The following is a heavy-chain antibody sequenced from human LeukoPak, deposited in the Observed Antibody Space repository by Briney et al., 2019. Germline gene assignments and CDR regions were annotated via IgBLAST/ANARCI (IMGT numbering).Heavy chain of an antibody. J-gene: IGHJ4*02. CDR2: IYYSVST. CDR1: GYSISSGYY. CDR3: ARAHTDFDY. D-gene: IGHD4-17*01. V-gene: IGHV4-38-2*02. Sequence: SETLSLTCTVSGYSISSGYYWGWIRQPPGKGLEWIGNIYYSVSTYYNPSLKSRVTISVDTSKNQFSLKLSSVTAADTAVYYCARAHTDFDYWGQGTLVTVSS.